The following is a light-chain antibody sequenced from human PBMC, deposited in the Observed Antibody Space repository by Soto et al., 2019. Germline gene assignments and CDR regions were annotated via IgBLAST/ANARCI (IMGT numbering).Light chain of an antibody. CDR2: WAS. Sequence: IVMTQSPDSLAVSLGERATINCKSSQSVLYSSNNKNYLAWYQQKPGQPPKLLIYWASTRESGVPDRFSGSGSGTDFSLTSSSLQAEDVAVYYCQQYAIIPLTFGPGTNVDIK. V-gene: IGKV4-1*01. CDR3: QQYAIIPLT. J-gene: IGKJ3*01. CDR1: QSVLYSSNNKNY.